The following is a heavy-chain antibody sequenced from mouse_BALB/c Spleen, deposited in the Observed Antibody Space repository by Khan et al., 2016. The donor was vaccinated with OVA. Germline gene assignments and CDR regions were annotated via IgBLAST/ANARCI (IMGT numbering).Heavy chain of an antibody. CDR2: IWSDGTT. CDR1: GFSLTIYG. D-gene: IGHD2-10*01. CDR3: ARQPYYHYNIMDY. V-gene: IGHV2-6-1*01. J-gene: IGHJ4*01. Sequence: QVQLKESGPGLAAPSQSLSITCTISGFSLTIYGVHWVRQPPGKGLEWLVVIWSDGTTHYNSALKSRLTITKDNSQRQVFLKMNSLQADDTAIYFCARQPYYHYNIMDYWGQGTSVTVSS.